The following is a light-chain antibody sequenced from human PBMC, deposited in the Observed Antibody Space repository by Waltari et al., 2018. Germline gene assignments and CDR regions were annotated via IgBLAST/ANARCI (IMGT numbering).Light chain of an antibody. J-gene: IGKJ1*01. CDR3: HQGNSYPPT. Sequence: IQMSQSPSSLSASVEDRVTITGRASQGISSYLNWYQQKPGNAPKLLIYYANSLASGVPSRFSGSGSGTEFTLTISSLQPEDFATYYCHQGNSYPPTFGQGTKVEIK. V-gene: IGKV1-13*02. CDR1: QGISSY. CDR2: YAN.